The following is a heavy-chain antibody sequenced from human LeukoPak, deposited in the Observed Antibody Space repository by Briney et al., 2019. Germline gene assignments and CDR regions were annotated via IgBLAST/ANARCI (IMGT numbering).Heavy chain of an antibody. D-gene: IGHD3-10*01. Sequence: GASVKVSCKASGYTFTSYYMHWVRQAPGQGLEWMGIINPSGGSTSYAQKFQGRVTMTRDTSTSTVYMELSSLRSEDTAVYYCARDLLRGELFGYYYGMDVWGQGTTVTVSS. CDR3: ARDLLRGELFGYYYGMDV. J-gene: IGHJ6*02. CDR2: INPSGGST. V-gene: IGHV1-46*01. CDR1: GYTFTSYY.